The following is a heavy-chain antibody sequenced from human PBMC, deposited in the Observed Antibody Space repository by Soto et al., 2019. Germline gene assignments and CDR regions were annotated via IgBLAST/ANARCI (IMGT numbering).Heavy chain of an antibody. J-gene: IGHJ6*02. V-gene: IGHV3-48*03. CDR3: ARDSRNSYGLDV. CDR2: ISGSGSTI. CDR1: GFTFSSFE. Sequence: GGSLRLSCAASGFTFSSFEMNWVRQAPGKGLEWVSYISGSGSTIYYADSVKGRLTTSRDNAKNSLYLQMNTLSAEDTALYYCARDSRNSYGLDVWGQGTTVTVSS.